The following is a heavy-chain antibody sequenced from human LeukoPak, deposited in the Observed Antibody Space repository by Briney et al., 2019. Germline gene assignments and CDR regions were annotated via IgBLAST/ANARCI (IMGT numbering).Heavy chain of an antibody. CDR1: GFTFSSYA. Sequence: GGSLRLSCAASGFTFSSYAMSWVRQAPGKGLEWVSAISGSGGSTYYADSVKGRFTISRDNSKNTLYLQMNSLRAEDTAEYYCAKDRTYCSSTNCYGTYYFDYWGQGTLVTVSS. J-gene: IGHJ4*02. D-gene: IGHD2-2*01. V-gene: IGHV3-23*01. CDR2: ISGSGGST. CDR3: AKDRTYCSSTNCYGTYYFDY.